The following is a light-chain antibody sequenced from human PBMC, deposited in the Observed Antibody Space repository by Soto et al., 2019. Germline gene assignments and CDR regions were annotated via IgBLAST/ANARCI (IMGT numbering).Light chain of an antibody. V-gene: IGKV3-15*01. CDR2: GAS. CDR1: QSVSSN. J-gene: IGKJ1*01. CDR3: QQYNNWPPWT. Sequence: EIVMTQSPATLSVSPGERATLSCRASQSVSSNLAWYQQKPGQAPRLLIYGASTRAPGIPARFRGRGSGTEFTLTIRSLQSEDFAVYYCQQYNNWPPWTFGQGTKVDIK.